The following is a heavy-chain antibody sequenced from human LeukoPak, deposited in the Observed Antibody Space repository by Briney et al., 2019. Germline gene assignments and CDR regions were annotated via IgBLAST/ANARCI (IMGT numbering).Heavy chain of an antibody. V-gene: IGHV3-23*01. CDR1: GFTFSSYA. Sequence: SGGSLRLSCAASGFTFSSYAMSWVRQAPGKGLEWVSAISGSGGSTYYADSVKGRFTMSRDNSKNTLYLEMNSLRAEDTAVYYCGRSSSWFPVDYWGQGTLVTVSS. D-gene: IGHD6-13*01. J-gene: IGHJ4*02. CDR2: ISGSGGST. CDR3: GRSSSWFPVDY.